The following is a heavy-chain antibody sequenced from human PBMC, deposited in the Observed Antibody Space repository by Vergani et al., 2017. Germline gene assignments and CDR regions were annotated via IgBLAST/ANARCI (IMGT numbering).Heavy chain of an antibody. D-gene: IGHD3-22*01. V-gene: IGHV3-33*01. Sequence: QVQLVESGGGVVQPGRSLRLSCAASGFTFSTYGMHWVRQAPGKGLEWVAIIWYDGSIKYYADSVKGRFTISRDNSKKTLYMQMNSLRAEDTAVYYCARGHYYEGSGYDTDAFDIWGQGTMVTVSS. CDR3: ARGHYYEGSGYDTDAFDI. CDR1: GFTFSTYG. J-gene: IGHJ3*02. CDR2: IWYDGSIK.